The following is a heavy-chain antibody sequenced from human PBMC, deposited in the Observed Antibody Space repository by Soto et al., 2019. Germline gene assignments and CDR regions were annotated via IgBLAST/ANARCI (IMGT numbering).Heavy chain of an antibody. D-gene: IGHD2-21*02. CDR2: ISAYNGNT. V-gene: IGHV1-18*01. CDR1: GYTFTSYG. CDR3: ARRRTVVTQGSQDDY. J-gene: IGHJ4*02. Sequence: QVQLVQSGAEVKKPGASVKVSCKASGYTFTSYGISWVRQAPGQGLEWMGWISAYNGNTNYAQKLQGRVTMTTDTSTSTAYMERRSLRSDDTAVYYCARRRTVVTQGSQDDYWGQGTLVTVSS.